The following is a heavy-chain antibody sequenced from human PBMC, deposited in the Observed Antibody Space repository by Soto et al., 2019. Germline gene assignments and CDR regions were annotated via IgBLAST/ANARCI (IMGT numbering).Heavy chain of an antibody. CDR3: AKDRGNYDYWSGYPTH. Sequence: LRLSCAASGFTFSSYATSWVRQAPGKGLEWVSAISGSDGGTYYADSVKGRFTISRDNPKNTLYMQMNSLRAEDTAVYYCAKDRGNYDYWSGYPTHWSQGTWGTVSS. D-gene: IGHD3-3*01. CDR1: GFTFSSYA. J-gene: IGHJ4*02. CDR2: ISGSDGGT. V-gene: IGHV3-23*01.